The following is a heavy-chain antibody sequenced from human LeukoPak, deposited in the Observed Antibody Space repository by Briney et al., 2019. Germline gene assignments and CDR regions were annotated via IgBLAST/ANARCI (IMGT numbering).Heavy chain of an antibody. J-gene: IGHJ6*03. V-gene: IGHV7-4-1*02. CDR3: ACSTSLTVENYYYYYYMDV. D-gene: IGHD2-2*01. CDR1: GGTFSSYA. CDR2: VNTNTGNP. Sequence: ASVKVSCTASGGTFSSYAISWVRQAPGQGLEWMGWVNTNTGNPTYAQGFTGRFVFSLDTSVSTAYLQISSLKAEDTAVYYCACSTSLTVENYYYYYYMDVWGKGTTVTVSS.